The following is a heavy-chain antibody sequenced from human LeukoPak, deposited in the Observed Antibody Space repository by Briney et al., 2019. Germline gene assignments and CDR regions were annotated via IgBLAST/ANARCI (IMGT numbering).Heavy chain of an antibody. CDR3: ARRATVTTSLYVFEI. CDR2: IYYSGST. D-gene: IGHD4-17*01. J-gene: IGHJ3*02. Sequence: SETLSLTCTVSGGSISSTTYYWGWIRQPPGKGLEWIGNIYYSGSTFYNPSLKSRVTISVDTSKNQFSLKLSSVTAADTAVYYCARRATVTTSLYVFEIWGQGTMVTVSS. V-gene: IGHV4-39*01. CDR1: GGSISSTTYY.